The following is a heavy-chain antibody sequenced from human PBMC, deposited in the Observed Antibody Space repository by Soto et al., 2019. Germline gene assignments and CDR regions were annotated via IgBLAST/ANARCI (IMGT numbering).Heavy chain of an antibody. CDR3: AVTLTTGTTFFDF. CDR1: GGTFSHYA. J-gene: IGHJ4*02. D-gene: IGHD1-7*01. Sequence: QVQLVQSGAEVRKPGSSVRVSCKASGGTFSHYAFSWLRQAPGQGLEWMGWIIPIFGSPNYAQRFQDRVTITADESTHTAYMELSGLGSEDTAVVYCAVTLTTGTTFFDFWGQGTLVTVSP. V-gene: IGHV1-69*01. CDR2: IIPIFGSP.